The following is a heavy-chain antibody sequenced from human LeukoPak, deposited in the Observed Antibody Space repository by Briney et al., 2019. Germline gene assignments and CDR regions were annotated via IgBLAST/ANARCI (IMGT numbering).Heavy chain of an antibody. CDR1: GGSFSGYY. V-gene: IGHV4-34*01. J-gene: IGHJ4*02. CDR2: INHSGST. Sequence: PSETLSLTCAVYGGSFSGYYWSWIRQPPGKGLEWIGEINHSGSTNYNPSLKSRVTVSVDTSKNQFSLKLSSVTAADTAVYYCARRVVRGVRLFDYWGQGTLVTVSS. D-gene: IGHD3-10*01. CDR3: ARRVVRGVRLFDY.